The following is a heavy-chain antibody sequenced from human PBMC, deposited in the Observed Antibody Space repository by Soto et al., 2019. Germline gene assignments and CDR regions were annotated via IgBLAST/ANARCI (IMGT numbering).Heavy chain of an antibody. CDR1: GYTFTTYG. CDR3: ARFNCISSSCYEGYFDY. J-gene: IGHJ4*02. Sequence: QVKLVQSGAEVKKPGASVKVSCKTSGYTFTTYGISWVRQAPGQGLEWMGWISTDIGNTNYAQKVQDRVTMTTDTSTSTAYMELRSLRSDDTAVYYCARFNCISSSCYEGYFDYWGQGTLVTVSS. D-gene: IGHD2-2*01. CDR2: ISTDIGNT. V-gene: IGHV1-18*01.